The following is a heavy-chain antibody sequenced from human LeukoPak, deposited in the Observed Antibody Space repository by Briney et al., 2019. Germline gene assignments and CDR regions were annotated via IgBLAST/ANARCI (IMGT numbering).Heavy chain of an antibody. J-gene: IGHJ4*02. CDR2: IYYSGSI. V-gene: IGHV4-59*01. Sequence: SETLSLTCTVSGGSISSSYWSWIRQPPGKGLEWIGYIYYSGSINYNPSLKSRVTISVDTSKNQFSLKLSSVTAADTAVYYCARQDGYYFDYWGQGTLVTASS. CDR1: GGSISSSY. D-gene: IGHD5-24*01. CDR3: ARQDGYYFDY.